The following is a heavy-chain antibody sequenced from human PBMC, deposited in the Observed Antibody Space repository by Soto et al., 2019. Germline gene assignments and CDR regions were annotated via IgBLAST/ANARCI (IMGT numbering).Heavy chain of an antibody. CDR1: GGFTSPERYY. Sequence: SQKLPLTRTVSGGFTSPERYYVCCIRQHTQKGLEWIGHIYYSGSTYYNPSLKSRVTVSVDTSKNQFSLKLSSVTAADTAVYYCSREYYDDRSGFSYWGQGTLVPVSS. V-gene: IGHV4-31*02. J-gene: IGHJ4*02. D-gene: IGHD3-22*01. CDR2: IYYSGST. CDR3: SREYYDDRSGFSY.